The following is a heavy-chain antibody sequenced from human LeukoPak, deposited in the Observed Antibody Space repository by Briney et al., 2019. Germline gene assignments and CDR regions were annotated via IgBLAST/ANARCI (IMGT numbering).Heavy chain of an antibody. CDR3: ARGKVVTMVRGVIITYFDY. J-gene: IGHJ4*02. CDR2: IDPNGGST. D-gene: IGHD3-10*01. CDR1: GYTFSSYY. V-gene: IGHV1-46*01. Sequence: ASVKVSCKASGYTFSSYYMHWARQAPGQGLEWVGRIDPNGGSTIYARNLQGRVTMTSDTSTSTVYMELSSLRSEDTAVYYCARGKVVTMVRGVIITYFDYWGQGTLVTVSS.